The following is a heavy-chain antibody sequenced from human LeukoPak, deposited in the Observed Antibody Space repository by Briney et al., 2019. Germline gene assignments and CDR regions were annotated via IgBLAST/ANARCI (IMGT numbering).Heavy chain of an antibody. CDR1: GYSFATYG. CDR3: ARDRKAVRPGWFDP. D-gene: IGHD6-6*01. V-gene: IGHV1-18*01. Sequence: ASVKVSCKASGYSFATYGITWVRQAPGQGLEWMGWIHPYNGNTNYAQKFQGRVTMTTDTSTSTAYMDLRSLRSDDTAVYYCARDRKAVRPGWFDPWGQGTLVTVSS. J-gene: IGHJ5*02. CDR2: IHPYNGNT.